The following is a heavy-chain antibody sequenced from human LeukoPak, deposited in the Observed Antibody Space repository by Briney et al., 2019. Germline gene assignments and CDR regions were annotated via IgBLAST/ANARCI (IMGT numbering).Heavy chain of an antibody. D-gene: IGHD3-3*02. CDR3: PTGYGHSDFDY. V-gene: IGHV3-15*01. Sequence: RAGGSLRLSCVASGFTITNARMGWVRQAPGKGLEWVGLIKSKIDGGTTDFAAPVKGRFTISIDDSKHTLYLQMNSLKSEDTGVYYCPTGYGHSDFDYWGQGTLVTVSS. CDR2: IKSKIDGGTT. J-gene: IGHJ4*02. CDR1: GFTITNAR.